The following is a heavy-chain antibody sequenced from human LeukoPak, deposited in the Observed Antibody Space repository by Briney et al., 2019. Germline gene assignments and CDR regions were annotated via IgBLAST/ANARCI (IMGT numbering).Heavy chain of an antibody. CDR2: INHSGST. J-gene: IGHJ4*02. D-gene: IGHD1-14*01. V-gene: IGHV4-34*01. CDR3: ARRPESRITGFDF. CDR1: GGSFSGYY. Sequence: SETLSLTCAVYGGSFSGYYWSWIRQPPGKGLEWIGEINHSGSTNYNPSLKTRVTISVDTSNNQFSLKLNSVTAADTAMYYCARRPESRITGFDFWGQGALVAVSS.